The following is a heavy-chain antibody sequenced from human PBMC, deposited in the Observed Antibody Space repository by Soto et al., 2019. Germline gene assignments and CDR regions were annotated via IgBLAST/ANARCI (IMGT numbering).Heavy chain of an antibody. CDR2: INGGGGTT. V-gene: IGHV3-23*01. CDR3: ARRTTRAVVPAADDY. J-gene: IGHJ4*02. CDR1: GFSTSNYA. Sequence: GGSLRLSCAASGFSTSNYAMNWVRQAPGKGLQYVSVINGGGGTTYYAASVKGRFTISRDNSKNTLYLQMNSLSAEDTAIYYCARRTTRAVVPAADDYWGPGTLVTVSS. D-gene: IGHD2-2*01.